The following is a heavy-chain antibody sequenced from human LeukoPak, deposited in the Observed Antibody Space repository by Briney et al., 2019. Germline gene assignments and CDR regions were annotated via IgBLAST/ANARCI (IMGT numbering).Heavy chain of an antibody. CDR3: ARDVNGGY. Sequence: GGSLRLSCAASGFTYSSYAMTWVRQSPGKGLEWVSTLSGSGNSRYYADSVQGRFTISRDNFKNTLYLQMNSLRVEDTAVYYCARDVNGGYWGQGTLVTDSS. D-gene: IGHD2-8*01. V-gene: IGHV3-23*01. CDR2: LSGSGNSR. J-gene: IGHJ4*02. CDR1: GFTYSSYA.